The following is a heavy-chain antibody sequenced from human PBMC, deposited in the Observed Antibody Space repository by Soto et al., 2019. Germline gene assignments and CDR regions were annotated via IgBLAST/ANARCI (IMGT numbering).Heavy chain of an antibody. J-gene: IGHJ1*01. D-gene: IGHD6-13*01. Sequence: TLALTCTVSGGSISSGDYYWSWIRQPPGKGLEWIGYIYYSGSTYYNPSLKSRVTISVDTSKNQFSLKLSSVTAADTAVYYCARDFPTKAAAGAEYFQHWGQGTLVTVPS. CDR2: IYYSGST. CDR3: ARDFPTKAAAGAEYFQH. V-gene: IGHV4-30-4*01. CDR1: GGSISSGDYY.